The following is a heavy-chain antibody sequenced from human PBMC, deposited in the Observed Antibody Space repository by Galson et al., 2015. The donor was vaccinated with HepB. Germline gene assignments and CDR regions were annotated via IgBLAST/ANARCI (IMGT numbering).Heavy chain of an antibody. Sequence: TLSLTCTVSGGSISSGGYYWSWIRQHPGKGLEWIGYIYYSGSTYYNPSLKSRVTISVDTSKNQFSLKLSSVTAADTAVYYCARVSSLGNWFDPWGQGTLATVSS. CDR3: ARVSSLGNWFDP. CDR1: GGSISSGGYY. V-gene: IGHV4-31*03. CDR2: IYYSGST. D-gene: IGHD3-16*01. J-gene: IGHJ5*02.